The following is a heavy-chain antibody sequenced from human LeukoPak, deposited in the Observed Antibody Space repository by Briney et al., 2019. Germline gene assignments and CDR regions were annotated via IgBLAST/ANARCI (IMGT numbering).Heavy chain of an antibody. CDR3: ARGHPSSYYDSSGYYFDY. CDR2: IYTSGST. V-gene: IGHV4-4*07. J-gene: IGHJ4*02. D-gene: IGHD3-22*01. CDR1: GGSISSYY. Sequence: SETLSLTCTVSGGSISSYYWSWIRQPAGKGLEWIGRIYTSGSTYYNPSLKSRVTISVDTSKNQFSLKLSSVTAADTAVYYCARGHPSSYYDSSGYYFDYWGQGTLVTVSS.